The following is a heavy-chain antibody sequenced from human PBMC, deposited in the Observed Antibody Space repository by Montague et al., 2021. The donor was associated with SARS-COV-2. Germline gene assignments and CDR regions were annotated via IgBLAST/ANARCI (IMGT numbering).Heavy chain of an antibody. Sequence: SLRLSCAASGFTFSSYAMSWVRQAPGKGLEWVSAISGSGGSTYYADSVKGRFTISRDNSKSTLYLQMNSLRAEDTAVYYCARAAAGHYYYGMDVWGQGTTVTVSS. CDR3: ARAAAGHYYYGMDV. V-gene: IGHV3-23*01. CDR1: GFTFSSYA. CDR2: ISGSGGST. D-gene: IGHD6-13*01. J-gene: IGHJ6*02.